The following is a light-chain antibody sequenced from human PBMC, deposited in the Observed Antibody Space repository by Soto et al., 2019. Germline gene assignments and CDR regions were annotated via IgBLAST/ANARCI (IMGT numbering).Light chain of an antibody. CDR3: EQYDISPWT. CDR2: KAS. V-gene: IGKV1-5*03. CDR1: QSISSW. J-gene: IGKJ1*01. Sequence: DIQMTQSPSTLSASVGDRVTITCRASQSISSWLAWYQQKPGKAPKLLIYKASSLESGVPSSFSGSRSGTEFPVTISSLQPDDFATYYCEQYDISPWTFGQGTKVEIK.